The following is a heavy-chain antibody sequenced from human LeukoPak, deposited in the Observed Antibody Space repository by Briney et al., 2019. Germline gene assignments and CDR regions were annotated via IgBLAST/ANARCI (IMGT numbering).Heavy chain of an antibody. V-gene: IGHV4-39*01. CDR1: GGSISSSSYY. Sequence: SETLSLTCTVSGGSISSSSYYWGWIRQPPGKGLEWIGSIYYSGSTYYNPSLKSRVTISVDTSKNQFSLKLSSVTAADTAVYYCARLRGYSYGSFDYWGQGTLVTVSS. D-gene: IGHD5-18*01. CDR3: ARLRGYSYGSFDY. J-gene: IGHJ4*02. CDR2: IYYSGST.